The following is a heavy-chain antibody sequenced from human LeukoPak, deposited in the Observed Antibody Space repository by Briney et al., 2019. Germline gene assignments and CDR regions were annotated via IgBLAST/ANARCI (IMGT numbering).Heavy chain of an antibody. J-gene: IGHJ6*03. CDR2: ISSSGSTI. CDR3: ARSYDLGYYMDV. D-gene: IGHD3-3*01. V-gene: IGHV3-11*01. CDR1: GLTFSDYY. Sequence: GGSLRLSCAASGLTFSDYYMSWIRQAPGKGLEWVSYISSSGSTIYYADSVKGRFTISRDNAKNSLYLQMNSLRAEDTAVYYCARSYDLGYYMDVWGKGTTVTVSS.